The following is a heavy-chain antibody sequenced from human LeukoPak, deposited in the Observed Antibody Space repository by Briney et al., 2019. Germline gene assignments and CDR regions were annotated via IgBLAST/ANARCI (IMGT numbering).Heavy chain of an antibody. J-gene: IGHJ5*02. V-gene: IGHV4-34*01. CDR1: GGSFSGYY. Sequence: PSETLSLTCGVYGGSFSGYYWSWIRQPPGKGLEWIGEINHSGSTNYNPSLKSRVTISVDTSKNQFSLKLSSVTAADTAVYYCARVDSSSWTSGGFDPWGQGTLVTVSS. D-gene: IGHD6-13*01. CDR3: ARVDSSSWTSGGFDP. CDR2: INHSGST.